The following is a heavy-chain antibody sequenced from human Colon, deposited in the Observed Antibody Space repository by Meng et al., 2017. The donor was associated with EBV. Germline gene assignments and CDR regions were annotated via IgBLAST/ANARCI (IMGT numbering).Heavy chain of an antibody. CDR3: ARAWGYCSSGSCRTG. CDR1: GGPSSNFY. CDR2: MNQSGST. V-gene: IGHV4-34*01. D-gene: IGHD2-15*01. J-gene: IGHJ4*02. Sequence: QLPRQESGPGLLKPSETLSLTCAVYGGPSSNFYWSWIRQPPGKGLEWIGEMNQSGSTNYNPSLKSRVTISVDASKNQFSLKLSSVTAADTAVYYCARAWGYCSSGSCRTGWGQGTLVTVSS.